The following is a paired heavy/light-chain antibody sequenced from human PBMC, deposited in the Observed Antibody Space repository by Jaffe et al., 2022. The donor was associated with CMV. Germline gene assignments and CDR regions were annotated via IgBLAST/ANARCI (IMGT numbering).Heavy chain of an antibody. Sequence: EVQLVESGGGLVQPGGSLILSCVASGFTFKIHGMNWLRQAPGRGLEWISYISDISRRTSYYSESVKGRFTISRDNVRNILYLQMYNLRDEDTATYFCARGEASGGDYAAIDSWGQGTLVTVSS. CDR1: GFTFKIHG. D-gene: IGHD4-17*01. J-gene: IGHJ4*02. V-gene: IGHV3-48*02. CDR3: ARGEASGGDYAAIDS. CDR2: ISDISRRTS.
Light chain of an antibody. Sequence: DVVMTQSPLSLPVSLGQTASVYCRSSQSLVYKDGNTYLSWFQQRPGHSPRRLIYKVSNRDFGVPDRFSGSGSGTDFTLRISRVEAEDVGVYYCMQGTHWPQGFTFGQGTKLEIK. J-gene: IGKJ2*01. V-gene: IGKV2-30*01. CDR1: QSLVYKDGNTY. CDR2: KVS. CDR3: MQGTHWPQGFT.